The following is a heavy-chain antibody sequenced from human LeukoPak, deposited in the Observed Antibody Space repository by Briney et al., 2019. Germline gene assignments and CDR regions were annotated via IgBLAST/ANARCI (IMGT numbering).Heavy chain of an antibody. CDR1: GYSISSGYY. V-gene: IGHV4-38-2*01. CDR3: ARQPNLGAFDI. Sequence: PSETLSLTCAVSGYSISSGYYWAWIRQPPGKGLEWIGSFYHSGNTYYNPSLKSRVTISVDTSKNQFSLKFSSVTAPDTAVYFCARQPNLGAFDIWGQGTMVTVSS. D-gene: IGHD3-16*01. CDR2: FYHSGNT. J-gene: IGHJ3*02.